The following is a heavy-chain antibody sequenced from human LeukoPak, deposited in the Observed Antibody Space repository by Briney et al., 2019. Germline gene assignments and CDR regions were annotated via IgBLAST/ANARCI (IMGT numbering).Heavy chain of an antibody. J-gene: IGHJ4*02. Sequence: SETLSLTCTVSGGSISSSSYYWGWIRQPPGKGLEWIGSIYYSGSTYYNPSLKSRVTKSVDTSKNQFSLKLSSVTAADTAVYYCARVVEMATIPDYWGQGTLVTVSS. D-gene: IGHD5-24*01. V-gene: IGHV4-39*07. CDR1: GGSISSSSYY. CDR2: IYYSGST. CDR3: ARVVEMATIPDY.